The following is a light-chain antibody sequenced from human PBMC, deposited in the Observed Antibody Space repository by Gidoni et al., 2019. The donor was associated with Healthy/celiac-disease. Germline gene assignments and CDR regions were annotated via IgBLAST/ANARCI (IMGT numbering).Light chain of an antibody. Sequence: EIVLKQSPGTLSWSPGERATLPCRASPGVSSNYLARYQQKPGQAPRLLIYGASSRATGIPDRFSGSGSGTDFTLTISRLEPEDFAVYYCQQYGSSPPWVSHTFGQGTKLEIK. V-gene: IGKV3-20*01. CDR3: QQYGSSPPWVSHT. CDR2: GAS. J-gene: IGKJ2*01. CDR1: PGVSSNY.